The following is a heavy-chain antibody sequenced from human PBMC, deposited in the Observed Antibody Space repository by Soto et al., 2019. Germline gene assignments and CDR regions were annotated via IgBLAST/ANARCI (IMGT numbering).Heavy chain of an antibody. Sequence: QVQLVESGGGVVQPGRSLRLSCAASGFTFSSYGMHWVRQAPGKGLEWVAVIWYDGSNKYYADSVKGRFTISRDNSKNTLYLQMNSLRAEDTAVYYCARAVPPLGGMDVWGQGTTVTVSS. CDR3: ARAVPPLGGMDV. V-gene: IGHV3-33*01. J-gene: IGHJ6*02. CDR1: GFTFSSYG. CDR2: IWYDGSNK.